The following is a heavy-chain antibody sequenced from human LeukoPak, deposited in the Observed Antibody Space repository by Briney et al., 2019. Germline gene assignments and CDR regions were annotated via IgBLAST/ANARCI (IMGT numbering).Heavy chain of an antibody. Sequence: GGSLRLSCAASGFTFSNYNMNWVRQAPGKGLEWLSSISTTGSYIYYADSVKGRFTISRDNAKNTLYLQMNSLRAEDTAVYYCALIGLDSSGYYYDYLDYWGQGTLVTVSS. CDR2: ISTTGSYI. V-gene: IGHV3-21*01. CDR3: ALIGLDSSGYYYDYLDY. D-gene: IGHD3-22*01. CDR1: GFTFSNYN. J-gene: IGHJ4*02.